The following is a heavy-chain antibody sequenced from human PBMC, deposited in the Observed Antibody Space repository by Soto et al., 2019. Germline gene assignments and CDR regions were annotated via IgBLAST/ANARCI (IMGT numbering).Heavy chain of an antibody. J-gene: IGHJ6*02. V-gene: IGHV1-2*02. D-gene: IGHD3-10*02. CDR3: ARNMDYYYGRGSGNGHGV. CDR2: INPKFGDT. Sequence: QVRLVQSGAEVKEPGDSVRVSCEASGYTFTAYHIHWVRQAPGQGLEWMGWINPKFGDTGYAQDCEGRVSMTSDMSSSTVYRELSRLTSDDTAIYYCARNMDYYYGRGSGNGHGVWGQGTTVTVFS. CDR1: GYTFTAYH.